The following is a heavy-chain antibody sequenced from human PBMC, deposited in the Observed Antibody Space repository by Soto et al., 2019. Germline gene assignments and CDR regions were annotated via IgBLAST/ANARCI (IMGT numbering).Heavy chain of an antibody. V-gene: IGHV4-59*01. CDR2: IYYSGST. Sequence: LSLTCTVSGGSISSYYWSWTRQPPGKGLEWIGYIYYSGSTNYNPSLKSRVTISVDTSKNQFSLKLSSVTAADTAVYYCARVTVTQDFDYWGQGTLVTVSS. J-gene: IGHJ4*02. CDR3: ARVTVTQDFDY. CDR1: GGSISSYY. D-gene: IGHD2-21*02.